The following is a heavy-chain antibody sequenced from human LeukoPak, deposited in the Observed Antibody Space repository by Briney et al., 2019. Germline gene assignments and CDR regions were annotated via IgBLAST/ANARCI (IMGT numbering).Heavy chain of an antibody. CDR2: IHASGNT. Sequence: PGGSLRLSCAVSGFSFNNKYISWFRQAPGKGLECVSAIHASGNTHYSDSVEGRFIISRGIYKNTLYLQMNSLRAEDTAVYYCARDVAFKAFDCWGQGTLVTVYS. J-gene: IGHJ4*02. D-gene: IGHD5-12*01. CDR1: GFSFNNKY. V-gene: IGHV3-53*01. CDR3: ARDVAFKAFDC.